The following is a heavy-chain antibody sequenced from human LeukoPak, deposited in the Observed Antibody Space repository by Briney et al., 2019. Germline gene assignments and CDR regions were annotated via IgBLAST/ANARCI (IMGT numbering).Heavy chain of an antibody. CDR2: ISPYNGNT. CDR3: ARARNAITIFGVVTVRGGMDV. V-gene: IGHV1-18*01. J-gene: IGHJ6*02. Sequence: ASVKVSCKASGYTFTSYGISWVRQAPGQGLEWMGWISPYNGNTNYAQKFQGRVTMTRNTSISTAYMELSSLRSEDTAVYYCARARNAITIFGVVTVRGGMDVWGQGTTVTVSS. CDR1: GYTFTSYG. D-gene: IGHD3-3*01.